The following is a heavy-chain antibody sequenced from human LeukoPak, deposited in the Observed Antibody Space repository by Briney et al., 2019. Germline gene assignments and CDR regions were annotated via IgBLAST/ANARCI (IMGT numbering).Heavy chain of an antibody. CDR2: ISSSGSTI. V-gene: IGHV3-48*03. CDR1: GFTFSSYE. J-gene: IGHJ4*02. CDR3: ARVGEFGYYYDSSGSYFDY. D-gene: IGHD3-22*01. Sequence: GGSLRLSCAASGFTFSSYEMNWVRQAPGKGLEWVSYISSSGSTIYYADSVKGRFTISRDNAKNSLYLQMNSLRAEDTAVYYCARVGEFGYYYDSSGSYFDYWGQGTLVTVSS.